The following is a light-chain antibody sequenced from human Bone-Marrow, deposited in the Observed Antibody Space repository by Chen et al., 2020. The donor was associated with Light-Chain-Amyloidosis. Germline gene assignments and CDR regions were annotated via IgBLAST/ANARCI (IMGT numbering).Light chain of an antibody. Sequence: SYELTQPPSVSVSPGQTVRITCSGDDLPTKYAYWYQQKPGQAPLLVIHRDTERPSGISERFSGSSSGTTATLTIGGVQAEDEADYHCQSADSSGTYEVIFGGGTKLTVL. CDR1: DLPTKY. CDR3: QSADSSGTYEVI. J-gene: IGLJ2*01. V-gene: IGLV3-25*03. CDR2: RDT.